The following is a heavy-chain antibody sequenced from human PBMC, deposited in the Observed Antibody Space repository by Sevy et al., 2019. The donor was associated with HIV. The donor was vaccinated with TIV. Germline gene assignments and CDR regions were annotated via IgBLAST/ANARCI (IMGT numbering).Heavy chain of an antibody. CDR1: GGSFSGYY. D-gene: IGHD3-16*02. V-gene: IGHV4-34*01. CDR2: ITHSGNT. J-gene: IGHJ4*02. CDR3: ARRRYRDYLWGSYRPTYFDS. Sequence: SETLSLTCAVYGGSFSGYYWSWIRQPPGQGLERIGEITHSGNTNYNPSLKSRVTISIDTSKNQFSMKLSSVTAADTAVFYCARRRYRDYLWGSYRPTYFDSWGQGALVTVSS.